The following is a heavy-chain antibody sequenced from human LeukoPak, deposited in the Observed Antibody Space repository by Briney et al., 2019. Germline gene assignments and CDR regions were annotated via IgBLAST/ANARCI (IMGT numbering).Heavy chain of an antibody. V-gene: IGHV3-23*01. CDR1: GFTFSSYA. CDR3: AKGLTYYYDSSGYYWDY. J-gene: IGHJ4*02. D-gene: IGHD3-22*01. CDR2: ISGGGGST. Sequence: GGSLRLSCAASGFTFSSYAMSWVRQAPGKGLEWVSAISGGGGSTYYADSVKGRFTISRDNSKNTLYLQVNSLRAEDTAVYYCAKGLTYYYDSSGYYWDYWGQGTLVTVSS.